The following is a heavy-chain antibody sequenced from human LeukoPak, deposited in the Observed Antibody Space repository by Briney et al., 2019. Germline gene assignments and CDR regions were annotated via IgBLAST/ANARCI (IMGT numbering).Heavy chain of an antibody. J-gene: IGHJ4*02. V-gene: IGHV4-39*01. D-gene: IGHD6-19*01. Sequence: GSLRLSCAASGFTFSSYAMSWVRQPPGKGLEWIGSIYYSGSTYYNPSLKSRVTISVDTSKNQFSLKLSSVTAADTAVYYCARHRWGYSSGWYVFDYWGQGTLVTVSS. CDR3: ARHRWGYSSGWYVFDY. CDR1: GFTFSSYA. CDR2: IYYSGST.